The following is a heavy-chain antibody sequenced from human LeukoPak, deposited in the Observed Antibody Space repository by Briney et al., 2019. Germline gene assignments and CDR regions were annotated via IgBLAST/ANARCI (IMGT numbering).Heavy chain of an antibody. CDR1: GFTFSSYW. J-gene: IGHJ4*02. Sequence: PGGSLRLSCAASGFTFSSYWMSWVRQAPGKGLEWVANIKQDGSEKYYVDSVKGRFTISRDNAKNSLYLQMNSLRAEDTAVYYCARDRIAVAGTRFDYWGQGTLVTVSS. CDR2: IKQDGSEK. CDR3: ARDRIAVAGTRFDY. D-gene: IGHD6-19*01. V-gene: IGHV3-7*01.